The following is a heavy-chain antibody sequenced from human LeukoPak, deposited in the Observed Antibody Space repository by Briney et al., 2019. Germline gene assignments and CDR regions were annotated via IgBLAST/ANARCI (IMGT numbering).Heavy chain of an antibody. CDR3: ARVNNYYDSSGYYPLDY. D-gene: IGHD3-22*01. Sequence: ASVKVSCKASGAIFSSYAISWVRQAPGQGLEWMGRIIPIFGTANYAQKFQGRVTITTDESTSTAYMELSSLRSEDTAVYYCARVNNYYDSSGYYPLDYWGQGTLVTVSS. J-gene: IGHJ4*02. V-gene: IGHV1-69*05. CDR1: GAIFSSYA. CDR2: IIPIFGTA.